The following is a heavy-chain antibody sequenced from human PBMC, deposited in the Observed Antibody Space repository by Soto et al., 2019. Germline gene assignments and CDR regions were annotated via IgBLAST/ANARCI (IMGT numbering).Heavy chain of an antibody. CDR2: ISCCGAST. CDR3: TKDRIVAAANWFDP. J-gene: IGHJ5*02. Sequence: GSLRLSGAASGRTFSSNAMGSVRQAPGNGVDGVPAISCCGASTNYADSVKGRFTISRDNTKNTLYLQMNSLRAENTAIYYCTKDRIVAAANWFDPWGQGTLLTVSS. V-gene: IGHV3-23*01. CDR1: GRTFSSNA. D-gene: IGHD2-2*01.